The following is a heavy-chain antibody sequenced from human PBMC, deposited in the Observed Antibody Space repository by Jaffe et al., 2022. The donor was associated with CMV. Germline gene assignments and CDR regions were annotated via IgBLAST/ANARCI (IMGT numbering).Heavy chain of an antibody. D-gene: IGHD3-9*01. Sequence: QVHLVQSGAEVKKPGASVKVSCQVSGYSLTELSIHWVRQAPGKGLQWLGGFIPEEVTTIYAQTFQDRVTVTEDTSTGTVYMELRSLSPEDTAVYYCTTGSMYNDVLTGVRLQNYYFDYWGQGTLVTVSS. V-gene: IGHV1-24*01. J-gene: IGHJ4*02. CDR1: GYSLTELS. CDR2: FIPEEVTT. CDR3: TTGSMYNDVLTGVRLQNYYFDY.